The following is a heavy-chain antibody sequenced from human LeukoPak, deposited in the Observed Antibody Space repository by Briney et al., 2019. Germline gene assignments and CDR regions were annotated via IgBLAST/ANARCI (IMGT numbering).Heavy chain of an antibody. CDR1: GFTFNSYG. Sequence: TGGSLRLSCAASGFTFNSYGMHWVRQAPGKGLEWVALISYDGSNKNYAESVKGRFTISRDRSKNTLYLQMNSLRAEDTAVYYCASRSSWYEYFQHWGQGTQVTVSS. D-gene: IGHD6-13*01. CDR2: ISYDGSNK. CDR3: ASRSSWYEYFQH. V-gene: IGHV3-30*12. J-gene: IGHJ1*01.